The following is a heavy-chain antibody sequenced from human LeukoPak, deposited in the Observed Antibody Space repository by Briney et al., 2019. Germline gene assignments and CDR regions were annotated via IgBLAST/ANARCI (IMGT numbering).Heavy chain of an antibody. J-gene: IGHJ4*02. CDR3: ARQLGYCSGGTCYFDY. CDR2: ISGSGGST. D-gene: IGHD2-15*01. CDR1: GFTFSSYA. Sequence: GGSLRLSCAASGFTFSSYAMSWVRQAPGKGLEWVSAISGSGGSTYYADSVKGRFTISRDNSKNTLYLQMNSLRAEDTAVYYCARQLGYCSGGTCYFDYWGQGTLVTVSS. V-gene: IGHV3-23*01.